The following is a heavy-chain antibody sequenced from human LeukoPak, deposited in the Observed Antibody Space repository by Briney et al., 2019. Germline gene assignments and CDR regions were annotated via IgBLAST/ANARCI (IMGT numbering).Heavy chain of an antibody. CDR3: ARDRAIFGVVTHNYFDY. D-gene: IGHD3-3*01. Sequence: GASVKVSCKASGYTFTSYYMHWVRPAPGQGLEWMGIINPSGGSTSYAQKFQARVTMTRDTSTSTVYMEPTILRPEDPAVYYCARDRAIFGVVTHNYFDYWGQGTLVSVSS. V-gene: IGHV1-46*01. J-gene: IGHJ4*02. CDR2: INPSGGST. CDR1: GYTFTSYY.